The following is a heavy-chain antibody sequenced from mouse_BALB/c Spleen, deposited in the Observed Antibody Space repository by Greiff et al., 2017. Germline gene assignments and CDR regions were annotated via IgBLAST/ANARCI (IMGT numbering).Heavy chain of an antibody. J-gene: IGHJ1*01. D-gene: IGHD1-2*01. CDR1: GFTFSSFG. CDR2: ISSGSSTI. Sequence: DVMLVESGGGLVQPGGSRKLSCAASGFTFSSFGMHWVRQAPEKGLEWVAYISSGSSTIYYADTVKGRFTISRDNPKNTLFLQMTSLRSEDTAMYYCARSLRLRYFDVWGAGTTVTVSS. V-gene: IGHV5-17*02. CDR3: ARSLRLRYFDV.